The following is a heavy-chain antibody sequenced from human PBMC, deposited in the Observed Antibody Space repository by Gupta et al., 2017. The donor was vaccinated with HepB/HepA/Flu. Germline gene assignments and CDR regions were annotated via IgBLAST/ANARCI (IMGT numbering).Heavy chain of an antibody. V-gene: IGHV3-9*03. D-gene: IGHD3-22*01. J-gene: IGHJ3*02. CDR1: GFTFDDYA. Sequence: EVQLVESGGGLVQPGRSLRLSCAASGFTFDDYAMHWVRQAPGKGLEWVSGISWNSGSIGYADSVKGRFTISRDNAKNSLYLQMNSLRAEDMALYYCAKTPKWLEGDAFDIWGQGTMVTVYS. CDR2: ISWNSGSI. CDR3: AKTPKWLEGDAFDI.